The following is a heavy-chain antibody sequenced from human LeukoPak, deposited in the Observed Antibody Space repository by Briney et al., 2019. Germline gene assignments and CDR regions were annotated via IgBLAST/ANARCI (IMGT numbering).Heavy chain of an antibody. Sequence: GGSLRLSCAASGFTFSSYGMHWVRRAPGKGLEWEAFIWYNGSNKYYADSVKGRFTISRDNSKNTLYLQMNSLRAEDTAVYYCARRPVYDYVWGSYRLNWFDPWGQGTLVTVSS. CDR3: ARRPVYDYVWGSYRLNWFDP. D-gene: IGHD3-16*02. J-gene: IGHJ5*02. CDR2: IWYNGSNK. CDR1: GFTFSSYG. V-gene: IGHV3-30*02.